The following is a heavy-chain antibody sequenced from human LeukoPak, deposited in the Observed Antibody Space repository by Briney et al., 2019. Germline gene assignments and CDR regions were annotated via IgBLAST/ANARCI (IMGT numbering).Heavy chain of an antibody. CDR3: ARDSIGGNY. V-gene: IGHV4-61*01. Sequence: SETLSLTCTVSGGSISSSSYYWGWIRQPPGKGLEWIGYIYYSGSTNYNPSLKSRVTMSVDTSKNQISLKLSSVTAADTAVYYCARDSIGGNYWGQGTLVTVSS. CDR2: IYYSGST. J-gene: IGHJ4*02. D-gene: IGHD6-6*01. CDR1: GGSISSSSYY.